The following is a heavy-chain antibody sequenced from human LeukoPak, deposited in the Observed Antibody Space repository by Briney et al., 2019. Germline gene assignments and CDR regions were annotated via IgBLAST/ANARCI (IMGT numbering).Heavy chain of an antibody. CDR1: GFTFSAYA. D-gene: IGHD5-18*01. CDR3: AKDRGYTYGSFDY. V-gene: IGHV3-23*01. J-gene: IGHJ4*02. CDR2: ISGGGGST. Sequence: PGGSLRLSCAASGFTFSAYAMSWVRQAPGKGLEWVSGISGGGGSTYYADSVKGRFTISRDNSKNTLYLQMNSLRAEDTAVYYCAKDRGYTYGSFDYWGQGTLVTVSS.